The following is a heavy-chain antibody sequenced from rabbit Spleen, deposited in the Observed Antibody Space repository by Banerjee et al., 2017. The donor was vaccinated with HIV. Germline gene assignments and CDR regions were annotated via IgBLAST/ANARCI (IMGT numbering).Heavy chain of an antibody. J-gene: IGHJ4*01. D-gene: IGHD6-1*01. V-gene: IGHV1S40*01. CDR1: GFSFSSGYD. CDR2: IYAGGSGST. CDR3: AREVLYAAYAGFGDATIYYFDL. Sequence: QSLKESGGGLVKPGASLTLTCKASGFSFSSGYDMCWVRQAPGKGLEWIACIYAGGSGSTYYASWAKGRFTISKTSSTTVTLQMTSLTAADTATYFCAREVLYAAYAGFGDATIYYFDLWGPGTLVTVS.